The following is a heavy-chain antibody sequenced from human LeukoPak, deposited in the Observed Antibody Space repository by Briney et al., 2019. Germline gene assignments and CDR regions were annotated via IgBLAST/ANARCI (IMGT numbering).Heavy chain of an antibody. CDR3: ARDLTSPDIVVVPAAMPAY. J-gene: IGHJ4*02. CDR2: IIPILGIA. D-gene: IGHD2-2*01. Sequence: SSVQVSCKASGGTFSSYAISWVRQAPGQGLEWMGRIIPILGIANYAQKFQGRVTITADKSTSTAYMELSSLRSEDTAVYYCARDLTSPDIVVVPAAMPAYWGQGTLVTVSS. CDR1: GGTFSSYA. V-gene: IGHV1-69*04.